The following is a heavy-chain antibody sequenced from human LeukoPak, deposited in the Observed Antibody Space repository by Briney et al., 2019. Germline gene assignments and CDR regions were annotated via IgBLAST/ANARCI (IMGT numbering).Heavy chain of an antibody. CDR1: GASVRSDH. Sequence: SETLSLTCTVSGASVRSDHWNWIRQSPGKGLEWIAYSSGSPNYNPSLASRLTLSVDATENLLSLKLTSVTAADTAVYFCARDLSVNAFDIWGQGTLVTVSS. CDR3: ARDLSVNAFDI. V-gene: IGHV4-59*02. CDR2: SSGSP. J-gene: IGHJ3*02. D-gene: IGHD2/OR15-2a*01.